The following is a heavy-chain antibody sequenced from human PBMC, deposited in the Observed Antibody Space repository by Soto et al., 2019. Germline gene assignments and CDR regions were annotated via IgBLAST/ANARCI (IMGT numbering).Heavy chain of an antibody. Sequence: ASVKVSCKASGYTFTSYYMHWVRQAPGQGLEWMGIINPSGGSTSYAQKFQGRVTMTRDTSTSTVYMELSSLRSEDTAVYYCASLRVGYSYGSDAFDIWGQGTMVTVSS. CDR2: INPSGGST. J-gene: IGHJ3*02. CDR3: ASLRVGYSYGSDAFDI. CDR1: GYTFTSYY. D-gene: IGHD5-18*01. V-gene: IGHV1-46*01.